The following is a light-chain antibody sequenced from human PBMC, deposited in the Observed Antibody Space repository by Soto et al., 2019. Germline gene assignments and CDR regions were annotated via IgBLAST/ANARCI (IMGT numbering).Light chain of an antibody. CDR2: DVS. J-gene: IGLJ1*01. CDR3: SSYTSTRQIYL. CDR1: SSDIGGYNY. Sequence: QSALTQPASVSGSPGQSITISCTGTSSDIGGYNYVSWYQQLPGKVPKLIIYDVSNRPSGVSDRFSGSKSGNAASLTISVLQPEEEADYLCSSYTSTRQIYLVETGIKRTVL. V-gene: IGLV2-14*03.